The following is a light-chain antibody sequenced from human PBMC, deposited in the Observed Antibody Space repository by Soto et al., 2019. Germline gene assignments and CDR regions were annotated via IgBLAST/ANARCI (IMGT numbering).Light chain of an antibody. CDR1: QTISNY. V-gene: IGKV1-39*01. CDR2: AAS. J-gene: IGKJ1*01. Sequence: SLSASVGDRFTITCRASQTISNYLQWYQQKSGQAPKLLVYAASILHSGVPSRFSGSGSGTDFTLTINSLQPEDFATYYCLQNYTTLTWTFGQGTKVDIK. CDR3: LQNYTTLTWT.